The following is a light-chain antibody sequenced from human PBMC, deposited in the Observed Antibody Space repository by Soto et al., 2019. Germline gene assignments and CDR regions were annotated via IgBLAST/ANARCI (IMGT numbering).Light chain of an antibody. CDR1: QSVSTN. CDR3: QQYNNWPWT. V-gene: IGKV3-15*01. CDR2: GAS. Sequence: EIVMTQSPATLSVSPGERATLSCRASQSVSTNLAWYQQIPGQAPRLLIFGASPRATGIPARFSGSGSGTDFTLTISSLQSEDFAVYYCQQYNNWPWTFGHGTKVEIK. J-gene: IGKJ1*01.